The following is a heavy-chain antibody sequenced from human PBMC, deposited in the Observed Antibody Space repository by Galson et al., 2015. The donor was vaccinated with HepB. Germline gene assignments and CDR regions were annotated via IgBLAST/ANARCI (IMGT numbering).Heavy chain of an antibody. D-gene: IGHD2-21*02. CDR3: AKGGCGGDCYPDWYFDL. CDR1: GFTFSSYE. Sequence: SLRLSCAASGFTFSSYEMNWVRQAPGKGLEWVSYISSSGSTIYYADPVKGRFTISRDNAKNSLYLQMNSLRAEDTAVYYCAKGGCGGDCYPDWYFDLWGRGTLVTVSS. J-gene: IGHJ2*01. CDR2: ISSSGSTI. V-gene: IGHV3-48*03.